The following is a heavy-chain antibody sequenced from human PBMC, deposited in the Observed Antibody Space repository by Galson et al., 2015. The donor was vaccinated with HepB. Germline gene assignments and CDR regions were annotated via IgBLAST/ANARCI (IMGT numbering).Heavy chain of an antibody. CDR2: IRSKANSYAT. Sequence: SLRLSCAASGFTFSGSAMHWVRQASGKGLEWVGRIRSKANSYATAYAASVKGRFTISRDDSKNTAYLQMNSLKTEDTAVYYCTRTPTGIAVAGLDYWGQETLVTVSS. J-gene: IGHJ4*02. V-gene: IGHV3-73*01. CDR3: TRTPTGIAVAGLDY. D-gene: IGHD6-19*01. CDR1: GFTFSGSA.